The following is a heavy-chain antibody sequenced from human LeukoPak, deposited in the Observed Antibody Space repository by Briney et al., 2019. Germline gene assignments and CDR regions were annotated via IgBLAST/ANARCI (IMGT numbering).Heavy chain of an antibody. CDR1: GGSISSSSYY. CDR2: IYYSGST. V-gene: IGHV4-39*01. D-gene: IGHD3-22*01. J-gene: IGHJ5*02. Sequence: SETLSLTCTVSGGSISSSSYYWGWIRQPPGKGLEWIGSIYYSGSTYYNPSLKSRVTISVDASKNQFSLKLSSVTAADTAVYYCARPYDSSGYYLGWFDPWGQGTLVTVSS. CDR3: ARPYDSSGYYLGWFDP.